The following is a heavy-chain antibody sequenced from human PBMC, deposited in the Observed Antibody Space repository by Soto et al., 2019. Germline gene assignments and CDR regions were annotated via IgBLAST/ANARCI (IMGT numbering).Heavy chain of an antibody. Sequence: QVQLQESGPGLVKASETLSLTCTVYGTSMSGHFWSWMRQPPGKGLEWIGYGYYSGSTLYNPSLKSRVTISLDTSKNHFSLRLNSVTSADTAVYYCARGVYLSLVRTGWFDPWGQGTLVTVSS. CDR1: GTSMSGHF. CDR3: ARGVYLSLVRTGWFDP. J-gene: IGHJ5*02. CDR2: GYYSGST. V-gene: IGHV4-59*11. D-gene: IGHD3-10*01.